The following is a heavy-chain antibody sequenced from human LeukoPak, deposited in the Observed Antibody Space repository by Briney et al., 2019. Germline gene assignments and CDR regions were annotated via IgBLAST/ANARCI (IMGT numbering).Heavy chain of an antibody. CDR2: IYYSGST. CDR3: ARIQDIAAAASGSPLVDY. V-gene: IGHV4-59*08. CDR1: GDSISSYY. D-gene: IGHD6-13*01. Sequence: PSETLSLTCTVSGDSISSYYWSWIRQPPGKGLELIGYIYYSGSTYYNPSLESRVTISVDTSKNQFSLKLSSVTAADTAIYYCARIQDIAAAASGSPLVDYWGQGTLVTVSS. J-gene: IGHJ4*02.